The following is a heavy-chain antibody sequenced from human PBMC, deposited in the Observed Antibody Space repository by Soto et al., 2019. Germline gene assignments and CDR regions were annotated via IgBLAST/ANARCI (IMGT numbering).Heavy chain of an antibody. Sequence: GGSLRLSCAASGFTFSSYGMHWVRQAPGKGLEWVAVIWYDGSNKYYADSVKGRFTISRDNSKNTLYLQMNSLRAEDTAVYYCARTLKTYYYDSDYYYGMDVWGQGTTVTVSS. CDR1: GFTFSSYG. CDR3: ARTLKTYYYDSDYYYGMDV. CDR2: IWYDGSNK. D-gene: IGHD3-22*01. V-gene: IGHV3-33*01. J-gene: IGHJ6*02.